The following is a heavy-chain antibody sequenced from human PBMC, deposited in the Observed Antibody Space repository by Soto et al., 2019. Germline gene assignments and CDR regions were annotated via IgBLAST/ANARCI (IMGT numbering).Heavy chain of an antibody. CDR3: AKGVPGIAVAGTGYFQH. CDR1: GFTFSSYA. V-gene: IGHV3-23*01. J-gene: IGHJ1*01. D-gene: IGHD6-19*01. Sequence: GXSLRLSCAASGFTFSSYAISWVHQAPGKGLEWVSGISGSGDSTYYADSVKGRFTISRDNSKNTPYLQMNSLRAEDTAVYYCAKGVPGIAVAGTGYFQHWGQGTLVTVSS. CDR2: ISGSGDST.